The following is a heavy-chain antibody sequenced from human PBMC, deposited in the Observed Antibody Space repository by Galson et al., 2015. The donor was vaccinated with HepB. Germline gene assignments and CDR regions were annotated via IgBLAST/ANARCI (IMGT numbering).Heavy chain of an antibody. V-gene: IGHV5-51*01. J-gene: IGHJ6*02. CDR3: ARGSVSMPHYFYGMDV. D-gene: IGHD2/OR15-2a*01. CDR2: IYPDDSDV. Sequence: QSGAEVKKPGESLKISCEGSGYSFANDWIGRVRQMPGKGLELMGFIYPDDSDVRYSPSFRGQVTISVDKSISTVFLQWGSLKASDSSIYYCARGSVSMPHYFYGMDVWGQGTTVSVSS. CDR1: GYSFANDW.